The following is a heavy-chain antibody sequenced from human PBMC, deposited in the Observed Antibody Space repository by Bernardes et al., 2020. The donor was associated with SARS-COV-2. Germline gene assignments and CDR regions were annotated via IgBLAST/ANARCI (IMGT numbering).Heavy chain of an antibody. Sequence: GGSLRLPCAASGFTFSSYSMNWVRQAPGKGLEWVSSISSSSSYIYYADSVKGRFTISRDNAKNSLYLQMNSLRAEDTAVYYCARDYCSSTSCTTYDAFDIWGQGTMVTVSS. V-gene: IGHV3-21*01. CDR1: GFTFSSYS. J-gene: IGHJ3*02. D-gene: IGHD2-2*01. CDR2: ISSSSSYI. CDR3: ARDYCSSTSCTTYDAFDI.